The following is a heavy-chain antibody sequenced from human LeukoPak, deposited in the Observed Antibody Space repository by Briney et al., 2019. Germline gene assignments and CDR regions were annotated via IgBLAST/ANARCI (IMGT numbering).Heavy chain of an antibody. J-gene: IGHJ4*02. CDR1: GGSISSYY. CDR2: IYYSGST. D-gene: IGHD4-17*01. V-gene: IGHV4-59*01. Sequence: SETLSLTCTVSGGSISSYYWSWLRQPPGKGLEWIGYIYYSGSTNYNPSLKSRVIISVDTSKNQFSLKLSSVTAADTAVYYCARGNDYGIDYWGQGTLVTVSS. CDR3: ARGNDYGIDY.